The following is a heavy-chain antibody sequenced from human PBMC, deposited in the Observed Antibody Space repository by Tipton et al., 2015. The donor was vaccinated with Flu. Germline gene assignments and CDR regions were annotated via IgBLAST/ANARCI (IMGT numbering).Heavy chain of an antibody. D-gene: IGHD3-22*01. CDR3: ARHEDYYRSGGYNWFDP. V-gene: IGHV5-51*01. J-gene: IGHJ5*02. Sequence: QLVQSGAEVKKPGESLKISCKGFGYNFATYWIGWVRQMPGKGLEWMGIIYPGDSRTRYSPSLQGQVTISADESTNTAYLQWGSLKASDTAMYYCARHEDYYRSGGYNWFDPWGQGTLVTVSS. CDR1: GYNFATYW. CDR2: IYPGDSRT.